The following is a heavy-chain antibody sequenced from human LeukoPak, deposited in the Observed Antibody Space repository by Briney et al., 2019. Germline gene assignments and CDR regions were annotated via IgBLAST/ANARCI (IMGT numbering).Heavy chain of an antibody. D-gene: IGHD3/OR15-3a*01. Sequence: ETLSLTCTVSGGSVSSGSYYWSWVRQAPGKGLEYVSAISSNGGSTYYADSVKGRFTISRDNSKNTLYLQMSSLRAEDTAVYYCVKPANGLVSYFDYWGQGTLVTVSS. CDR1: GGSVSSGSYY. J-gene: IGHJ4*02. V-gene: IGHV3-64D*09. CDR2: ISSNGGST. CDR3: VKPANGLVSYFDY.